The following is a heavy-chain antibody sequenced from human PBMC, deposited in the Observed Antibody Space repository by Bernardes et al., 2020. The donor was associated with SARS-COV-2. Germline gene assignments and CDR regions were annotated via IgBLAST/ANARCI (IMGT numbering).Heavy chain of an antibody. CDR1: GGSISSYY. CDR3: ARHVPETPFWSGLANWFDP. CDR2: IYYSGST. D-gene: IGHD3-3*01. V-gene: IGHV4-59*08. Sequence: SETLSLTCTVSGGSISSYYWSWIRQPPGKGLEWIGYIYYSGSTNYNPSLKSRVTISVDTSKNQFSLKLSSVTAADTAVYYCARHVPETPFWSGLANWFDPWGQGTLVTVSS. J-gene: IGHJ5*02.